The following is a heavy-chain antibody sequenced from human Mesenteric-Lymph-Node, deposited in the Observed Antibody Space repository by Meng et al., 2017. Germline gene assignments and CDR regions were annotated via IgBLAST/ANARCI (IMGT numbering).Heavy chain of an antibody. CDR2: ISAYNGHP. J-gene: IGHJ4*02. V-gene: IGHV1-18*01. CDR3: ARGLLHSWLSTDH. Sequence: QVQRVQSVAEVKKPGASVKVSCKASGYIFTNYGFNWVRQAPGQGLEWLGWISAYNGHPYYAERFQGRITMTTDTSTNTAYMELRSLQSDDTAMYYCARGLLHSWLSTDHWGQGTLVTVSS. CDR1: GYIFTNYG. D-gene: IGHD6-19*01.